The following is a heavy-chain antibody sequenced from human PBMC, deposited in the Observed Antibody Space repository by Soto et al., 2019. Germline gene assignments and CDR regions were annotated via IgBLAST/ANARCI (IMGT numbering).Heavy chain of an antibody. V-gene: IGHV3-23*01. D-gene: IGHD1-26*01. CDR1: GFTFSSYA. CDR3: AKRRGAGGDFDY. Sequence: DVQLLESGGGLVQPEGSLRLSCAASGFTFSSYAMGWVRQGPGKGLEWVAVVSIGGSTHYADSVRGRFTISRDNSKHTLSLQMNSLTLEDTAVYFCAKRRGAGGDFDYWCQGARVTGSS. CDR2: VSIGGST. J-gene: IGHJ4*02.